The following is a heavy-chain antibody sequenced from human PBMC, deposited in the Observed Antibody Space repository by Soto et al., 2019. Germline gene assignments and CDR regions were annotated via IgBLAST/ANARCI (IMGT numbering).Heavy chain of an antibody. D-gene: IGHD3-22*01. V-gene: IGHV1-2*04. Sequence: QVQLVQSGAEVKKPGASVKVSCKASGYTFNGYYMHRVRQAPGQGLEWMGWINPNSGGTNYAQNFQGLVTMTRYTSISTAYMELSRLRSDDTAVYYCASTYDSSGYLRYWGQGTLVTVSS. CDR3: ASTYDSSGYLRY. J-gene: IGHJ4*02. CDR1: GYTFNGYY. CDR2: INPNSGGT.